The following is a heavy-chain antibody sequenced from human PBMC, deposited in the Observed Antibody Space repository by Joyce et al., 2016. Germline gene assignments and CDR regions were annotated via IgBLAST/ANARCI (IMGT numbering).Heavy chain of an antibody. D-gene: IGHD3-10*01. J-gene: IGHJ4*02. CDR1: GFIFSDYS. CDR3: ASNYYGSGNYYWLPTY. Sequence: QVQLVESGGGVVQPGRSLRLSCAASGFIFSDYSMHWVRQAPGKGLEWVAVVSAAGNNKYYADSVKGRFTISRDNSKNTLYLQMNSLRAEDTAVYYCASNYYGSGNYYWLPTYWGQGILVPVSS. V-gene: IGHV3-30-3*01. CDR2: VSAAGNNK.